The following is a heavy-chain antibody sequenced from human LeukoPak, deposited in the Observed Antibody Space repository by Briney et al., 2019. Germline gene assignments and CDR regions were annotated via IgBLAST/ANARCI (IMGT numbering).Heavy chain of an antibody. Sequence: PSETLSLTCAVYGGSFSGYYWSWIRQPPGKGLEWIGEINHSGSTNYNPSLKSRVTISVDTSKNQFSLKLSSVTAADTAVYYCAITPMITFGGVIAWGQGTLVTVSS. D-gene: IGHD3-16*02. CDR1: GGSFSGYY. J-gene: IGHJ4*02. V-gene: IGHV4-34*01. CDR2: INHSGST. CDR3: AITPMITFGGVIA.